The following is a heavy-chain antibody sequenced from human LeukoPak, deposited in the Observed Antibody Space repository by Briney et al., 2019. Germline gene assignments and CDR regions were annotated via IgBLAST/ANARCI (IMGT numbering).Heavy chain of an antibody. Sequence: GSLRLSCAASGFTFSSYSMNWVRQPPGKGLEWIGEINHSGSTNYNPSLKSRVTISVDTSKNQFSLKLSSVTAADTAVYYCARGRGYSYGYGYWGQGTLVTVSS. CDR1: GFTFSSYS. CDR3: ARGRGYSYGYGY. CDR2: INHSGST. J-gene: IGHJ4*02. V-gene: IGHV4-34*01. D-gene: IGHD5-18*01.